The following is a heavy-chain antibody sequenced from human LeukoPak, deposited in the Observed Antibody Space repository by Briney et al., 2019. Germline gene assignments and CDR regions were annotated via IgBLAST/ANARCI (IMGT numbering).Heavy chain of an antibody. CDR3: ARAGLRLGELSLPTKM. Sequence: GASVKVSCKASGYTFTGYYMHWVRQAPGQGLEWMGWINPNSGGTNYAQKFQGRVTMTRDTSISTAYMELSRLRSDDTAVYYCARAGLRLGELSLPTKMWGQGTLVTVSS. CDR2: INPNSGGT. D-gene: IGHD3-16*02. V-gene: IGHV1-2*02. CDR1: GYTFTGYY. J-gene: IGHJ4*02.